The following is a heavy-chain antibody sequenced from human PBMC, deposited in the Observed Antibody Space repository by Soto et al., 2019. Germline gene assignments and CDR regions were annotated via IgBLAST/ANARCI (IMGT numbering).Heavy chain of an antibody. CDR1: GFSLSTSGMC. J-gene: IGHJ4*02. CDR2: IDWDDDK. V-gene: IGHV2-70*01. Sequence: ESGPTLVNPTQTLTLTCTFSGFSLSTSGMCVSWIRQPPGKALEWLALIDWDDDKYYSTSLKTRFTISKDTSKNQVALTMTNMDPVDTATYYCARIPSPNCGGENYFDYWGQGTLVTVSS. CDR3: ARIPSPNCGGENYFDY. D-gene: IGHD2-21*01.